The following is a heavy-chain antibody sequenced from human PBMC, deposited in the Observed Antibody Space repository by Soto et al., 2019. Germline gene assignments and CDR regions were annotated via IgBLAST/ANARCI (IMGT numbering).Heavy chain of an antibody. Sequence: SETLSLTCAVYGGSFSAYYWSWIRQPPGKGLEWIGYIYYSGSTNYNPSLKSRVTISVDTSKNQFSLKLSSVTAADTAVYYCATSYGDYVYFDYWGQGTLVTVSS. D-gene: IGHD4-17*01. CDR2: IYYSGST. J-gene: IGHJ4*02. CDR3: ATSYGDYVYFDY. CDR1: GGSFSAYY. V-gene: IGHV4-59*01.